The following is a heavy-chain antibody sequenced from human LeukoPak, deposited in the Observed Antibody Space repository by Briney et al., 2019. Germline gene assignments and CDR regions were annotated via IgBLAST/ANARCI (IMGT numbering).Heavy chain of an antibody. V-gene: IGHV3-53*01. CDR3: ARIGYCSSTSCHTGSYYGMDV. D-gene: IGHD2-2*02. Sequence: GGSLRLYCVASGLTVSSNYMSWVRQAPGKGLEWVSVIYSGGSTYYADSVKGRFTISRDNSKNMLYLQMNSLRAEDTAVYYCARIGYCSSTSCHTGSYYGMDVWGQGTTVTVSS. CDR2: IYSGGST. J-gene: IGHJ6*02. CDR1: GLTVSSNY.